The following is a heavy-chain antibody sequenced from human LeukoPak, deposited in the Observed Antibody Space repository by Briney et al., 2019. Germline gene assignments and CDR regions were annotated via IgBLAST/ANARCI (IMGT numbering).Heavy chain of an antibody. CDR1: GGSFSGYY. J-gene: IGHJ4*02. Sequence: PSETLSLTCAVYGGSFSGYYWSWIRQPPGKGLEWIGEINHSGSTNYNPSLKSRVTISVDTSKNQFSLKLSSVTAADTAVYYCARDQGAYYGSGTYDYWGQGTLVTVSS. D-gene: IGHD3-10*01. V-gene: IGHV4-34*01. CDR2: INHSGST. CDR3: ARDQGAYYGSGTYDY.